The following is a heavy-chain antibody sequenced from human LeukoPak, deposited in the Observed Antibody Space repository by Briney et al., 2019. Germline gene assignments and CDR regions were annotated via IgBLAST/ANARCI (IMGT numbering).Heavy chain of an antibody. Sequence: PSETLSLTCGVSGGSFTSRDCGSWVRQPPGKGLEWIGEICLDGRIHYTPSLKSRISISIDRSKDQFSLNLISVAAADTAIYFCASQGGLRNDFWGQGTLVTVSS. V-gene: IGHV4-4*02. CDR1: GGSFTSRDC. CDR2: ICLDGRI. J-gene: IGHJ4*02. D-gene: IGHD2-15*01. CDR3: ASQGGLRNDF.